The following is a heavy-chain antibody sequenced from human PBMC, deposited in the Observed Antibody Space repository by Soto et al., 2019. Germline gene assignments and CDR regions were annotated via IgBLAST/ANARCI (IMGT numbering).Heavy chain of an antibody. CDR1: GYTFTTLS. V-gene: IGHV1-3*01. Sequence: QVQLVQSGAEVRRSGASVKVYCKASGYTFTTLSMHWVRQAPGQSLEWMGYINAGSGYTKYSQNFQGRVTITRDTLASTAYMELSSLRSEDTAVYYCASQCCGDYCSANYWGQGTLVTVSS. J-gene: IGHJ4*02. CDR3: ASQCCGDYCSANY. D-gene: IGHD2-21*02. CDR2: INAGSGYT.